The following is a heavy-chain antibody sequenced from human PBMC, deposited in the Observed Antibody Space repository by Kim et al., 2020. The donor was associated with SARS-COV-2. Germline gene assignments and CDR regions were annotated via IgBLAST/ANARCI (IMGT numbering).Heavy chain of an antibody. D-gene: IGHD3-10*01. J-gene: IGHJ3*02. Sequence: STNSHPTPKSRVTISVDPSKNQFSLKLSSVTAADTAVYYCALGGMAAFDIWGQGTMVTVSS. V-gene: IGHV4-4*09. CDR2: ST. CDR3: ALGGMAAFDI.